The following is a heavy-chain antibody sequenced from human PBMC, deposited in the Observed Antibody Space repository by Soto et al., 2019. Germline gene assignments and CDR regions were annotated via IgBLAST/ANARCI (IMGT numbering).Heavy chain of an antibody. CDR2: INPSGGST. CDR3: ARDAPRAMTTVTTGWFDP. V-gene: IGHV1-46*01. D-gene: IGHD4-17*01. Sequence: GASVKVSCKASGYTFTSYYMHWVRQAPGQGLEWMGIINPSGGSTSYAQKFQGRVTMTRDTSTSTVYMELSSLRSEDTAVYYCARDAPRAMTTVTTGWFDPWGQGTLVTVSS. J-gene: IGHJ5*02. CDR1: GYTFTSYY.